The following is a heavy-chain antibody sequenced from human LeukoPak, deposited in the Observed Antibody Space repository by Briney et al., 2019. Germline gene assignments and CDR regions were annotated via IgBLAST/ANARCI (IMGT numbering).Heavy chain of an antibody. CDR1: GFTLDDYA. CDR2: ISWDGGRT. J-gene: IGHJ4*02. D-gene: IGHD1-7*01. Sequence: PGGSLRLSCAASGFTLDDYAMHWVRQAPGKGVEWVSLISWDGGRTYYADSVRGRFTISRDNSKNSLYLQMNSLSSEDTALSSFAKPVTGTTYPLEYWGQGTLVTVSS. V-gene: IGHV3-43D*04. CDR3: AKPVTGTTYPLEY.